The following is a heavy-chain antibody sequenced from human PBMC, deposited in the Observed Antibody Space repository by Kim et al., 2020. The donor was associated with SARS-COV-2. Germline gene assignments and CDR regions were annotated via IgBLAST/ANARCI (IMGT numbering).Heavy chain of an antibody. J-gene: IGHJ5*02. V-gene: IGHV3-30*02. CDR3: AKASCTSWDADP. Sequence: GGSLRLSCAASGFTFNTFGMSWVRQAPGKGLEWVAYILGDGSEQFCADFEHGRCTVSRDTSKTTLQLHVNSLRTEDTAFYYCAKASCTSWDADPCGQGTL. D-gene: IGHD1-26*01. CDR2: ILGDGSEQ. CDR1: GFTFNTFG.